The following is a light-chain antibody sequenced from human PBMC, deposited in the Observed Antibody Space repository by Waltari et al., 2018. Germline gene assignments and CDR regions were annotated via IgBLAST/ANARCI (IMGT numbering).Light chain of an antibody. J-gene: IGLJ3*02. V-gene: IGLV2-14*01. CDR2: DVS. CDR3: SSYTSSSTWV. CDR1: TRYVGGYNY. Sequence: QSALTQPASGSGSPGQSITISCTGTTRYVGGYNYVSWYQQHPGKAPKLMISDVSKRPSGVSNRFTGSKSDNTASLTISGLQAEDEADYYCSSYTSSSTWVFGGGTKLTVL.